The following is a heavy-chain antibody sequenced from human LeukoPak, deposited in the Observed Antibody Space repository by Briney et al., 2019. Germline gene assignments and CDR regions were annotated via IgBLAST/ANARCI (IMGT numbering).Heavy chain of an antibody. CDR2: ISGSGGST. CDR3: ASGSIAARPVDY. CDR1: GFTFSSYG. Sequence: GGSLRLSCAASGFTFSSYGMSWVRQAPGKGLEWVSAISGSGGSTYYADSVKGRFTISRDNSKNTLYLQMNSLRAEDTAVYYCASGSIAARPVDYWGQGTLVTVSS. J-gene: IGHJ4*02. V-gene: IGHV3-23*01. D-gene: IGHD6-6*01.